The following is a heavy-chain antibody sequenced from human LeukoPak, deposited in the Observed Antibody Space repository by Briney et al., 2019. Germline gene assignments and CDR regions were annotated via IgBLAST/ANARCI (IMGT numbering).Heavy chain of an antibody. CDR1: GGSISSYY. D-gene: IGHD3-16*02. J-gene: IGHJ4*02. CDR2: IYYSGST. Sequence: SETLSLTCTVSGGSISSYYWSWIRQPPGKGLEWIGYIYYSGSTNYNPSLKSRVTISVDTSKNQFSLKLSSVTAADTAVYYCARVARSSYPNYWGQGTLVTVSS. CDR3: ARVARSSYPNY. V-gene: IGHV4-59*01.